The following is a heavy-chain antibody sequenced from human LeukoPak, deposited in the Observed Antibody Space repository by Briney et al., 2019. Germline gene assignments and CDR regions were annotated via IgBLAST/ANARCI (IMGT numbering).Heavy chain of an antibody. V-gene: IGHV1-18*01. D-gene: IGHD6-13*01. CDR2: TSAYNGNT. Sequence: ASVRVSCKGSGYTFTSYGISWVRQAPEQGLEWMGWTSAYNGNTNYAQTLQGRVTMTTDTSTSTAYMELRRLRSDNTAVYYCARDGGAAAEDVDYWGQGTLVTVSS. CDR3: ARDGGAAAEDVDY. J-gene: IGHJ4*02. CDR1: GYTFTSYG.